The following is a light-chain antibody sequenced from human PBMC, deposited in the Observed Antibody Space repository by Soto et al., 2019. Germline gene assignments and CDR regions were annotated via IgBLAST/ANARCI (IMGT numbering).Light chain of an antibody. CDR1: QSISIW. CDR3: QQYNSYST. CDR2: KAS. J-gene: IGKJ5*01. Sequence: DIQMTQSPSTLSASVGDRVTITFRASQSISIWLAWYQQKPGKAPKILIYKASSLESGVPSRFSGSGSGTEFTLTISSLQPDDFATYYCQQYNSYSTFGQGTRLEIK. V-gene: IGKV1-5*03.